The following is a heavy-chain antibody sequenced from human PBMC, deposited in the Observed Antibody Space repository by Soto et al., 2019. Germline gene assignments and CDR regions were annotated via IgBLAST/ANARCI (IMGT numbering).Heavy chain of an antibody. V-gene: IGHV3-7*04. CDR3: ARGWGLDP. CDR1: GFTFNSYW. D-gene: IGHD1-26*01. J-gene: IGHJ5*02. CDR2: IKQDGSEK. Sequence: EVQLVESGGGLVKPGGSLRLSCAASGFTFNSYWMTWVRQATGKGLEWVANIKQDGSEKYYVDSVKGRFTISRDNPKNSLYPQMNSLRAEDTAVYYCARGWGLDPWGQGTLVTVSS.